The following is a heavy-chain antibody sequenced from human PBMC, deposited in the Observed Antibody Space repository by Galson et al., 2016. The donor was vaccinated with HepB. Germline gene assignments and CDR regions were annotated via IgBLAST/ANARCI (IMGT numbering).Heavy chain of an antibody. D-gene: IGHD1-26*01. CDR1: GGTFSGDA. CDR2: SNLYDGTI. Sequence: SVKVSCKASGGTFSGDAISWVRQAPGQGLEWVGWSNLYDGTINYARKFQGRVSLTTDTSTSTAYMELRSLRFDDTAVYYCARDWDFNMDVWGKGTTVTVSS. CDR3: ARDWDFNMDV. V-gene: IGHV1-18*01. J-gene: IGHJ6*03.